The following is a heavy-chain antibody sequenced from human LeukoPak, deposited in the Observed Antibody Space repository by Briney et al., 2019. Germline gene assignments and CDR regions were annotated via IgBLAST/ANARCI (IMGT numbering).Heavy chain of an antibody. D-gene: IGHD1-26*01. V-gene: IGHV3-21*06. Sequence: PGGSLRLSCAASGFSVSSKYMIWVRQAPGKGLEWVSYVSSSSSSINYADSVKGRFTISRDNAQNSLYLQMNSLRGDDTAVYYCARDDGSYSRSPGFDYWGQGTMVTVSS. CDR1: GFSVSSKY. CDR2: VSSSSSSI. J-gene: IGHJ4*03. CDR3: ARDDGSYSRSPGFDY.